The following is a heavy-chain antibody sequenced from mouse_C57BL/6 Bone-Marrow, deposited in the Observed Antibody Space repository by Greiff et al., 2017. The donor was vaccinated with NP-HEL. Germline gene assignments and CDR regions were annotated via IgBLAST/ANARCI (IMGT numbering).Heavy chain of an antibody. J-gene: IGHJ2*01. Sequence: EVKLMESGPELVKPGASVKISCKASGYTFTDYYMNWVKQSHGKSLEWIGDINPNNGGTSYNQKFKGKATLTVDKSSSTAYMELRSLTSEDSAVYYCAREVLYGSSSFDYWGQGTTLTVSS. CDR1: GYTFTDYY. V-gene: IGHV1-26*01. D-gene: IGHD1-1*01. CDR3: AREVLYGSSSFDY. CDR2: INPNNGGT.